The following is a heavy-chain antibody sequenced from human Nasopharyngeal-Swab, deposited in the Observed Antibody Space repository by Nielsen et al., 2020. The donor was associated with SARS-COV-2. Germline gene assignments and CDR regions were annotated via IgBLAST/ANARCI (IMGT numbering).Heavy chain of an antibody. D-gene: IGHD5-12*01. CDR3: ARGGYSGYDSSNWFDP. J-gene: IGHJ5*02. CDR2: INHSGST. V-gene: IGHV4-34*01. Sequence: SETLSLTCAVYGGSLSGYYWSWIRKPPGKGLEWIGEINHSGSTNYNPSLKSRVTISVDTSKNQFSLKMSSVTAADTAVYYCARGGYSGYDSSNWFDPWGQGTMVTVSS. CDR1: GGSLSGYY.